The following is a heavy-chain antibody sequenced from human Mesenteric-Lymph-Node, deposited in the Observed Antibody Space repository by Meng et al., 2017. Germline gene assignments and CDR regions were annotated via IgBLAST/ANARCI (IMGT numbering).Heavy chain of an antibody. CDR3: ARDLLGTYYYGSGSSNWFDP. V-gene: IGHV4-38-2*02. J-gene: IGHJ5*02. D-gene: IGHD3-10*01. CDR2: IYHSGST. CDR1: GYSISSGYY. Sequence: SETLSLTCTVSGYSISSGYYWGWIRQPPGKGLEWIGSIYHSGSTYYNPSLKSRVTISVDTSKNQFSLKLSSVTAADTAVYYCARDLLGTYYYGSGSSNWFDPWGQGTLVTVSS.